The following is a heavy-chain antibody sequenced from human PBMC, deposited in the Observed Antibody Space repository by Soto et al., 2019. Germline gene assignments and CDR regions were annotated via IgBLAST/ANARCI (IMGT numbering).Heavy chain of an antibody. CDR3: ARILRNNHHPPDY. Sequence: SGPTLVNPTATLTLTCTVSGISLSNDRTGVSWIRQPPGKALERLAHIFSNDEKSYSTSLKSRLTISKDTSKSQVVLTMTNVDPVDTATYYCARILRNNHHPPDYWGQGNLVTVSS. CDR1: GISLSNDRTG. V-gene: IGHV2-26*01. J-gene: IGHJ4*02. CDR2: IFSNDEK.